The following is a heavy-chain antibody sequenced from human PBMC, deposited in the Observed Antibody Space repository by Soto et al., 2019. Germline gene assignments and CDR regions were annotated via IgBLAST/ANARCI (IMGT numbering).Heavy chain of an antibody. V-gene: IGHV1-69*06. CDR2: IIPIFGTA. J-gene: IGHJ4*02. D-gene: IGHD1-26*01. CDR1: GGTFSSYA. Sequence: QVQLVQSGAEVKKPGSSVKVSCKASGGTFSSYAISWVRQAPGQGLEWMGGIIPIFGTANYAQKFQGRVTITADKSTITAYMELSSMRPEDTAVYYCELSGSYYGFDYWGQGTLVTVSS. CDR3: ELSGSYYGFDY.